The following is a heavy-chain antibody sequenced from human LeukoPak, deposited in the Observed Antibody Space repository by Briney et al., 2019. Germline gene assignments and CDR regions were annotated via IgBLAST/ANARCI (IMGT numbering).Heavy chain of an antibody. J-gene: IGHJ4*02. D-gene: IGHD3-16*01. V-gene: IGHV3-21*01. CDR1: GFTFSSYS. CDR2: ISSSSSYI. CDR3: ARWTRRGGGGY. Sequence: GGSLRLSCAASGFTFSSYSMNWVRQAPGKGLEWVSSISSSSSYIYYADSVKGRFTISRDNAKNSLYLQMNSLRAEDTAVYYCARWTRRGGGGYWGQGTLVTVSS.